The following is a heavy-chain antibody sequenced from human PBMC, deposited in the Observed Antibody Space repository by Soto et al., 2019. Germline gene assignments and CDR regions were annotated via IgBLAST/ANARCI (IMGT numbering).Heavy chain of an antibody. D-gene: IGHD2-15*01. CDR2: ISGTGDST. CDR3: AKRGSGGWFDP. V-gene: IGHV3-23*01. CDR1: GFTFSSYA. Sequence: EVQLLESGGGLVQPGGSLRLSCAASGFTFSSYAMSWVRQAPGKGLEWVSVISGTGDSTYYADSVKGRFTISRDNSQNTLYLQMNSLRAEDTAVYYCAKRGSGGWFDPWGQGTLVTVSS. J-gene: IGHJ5*02.